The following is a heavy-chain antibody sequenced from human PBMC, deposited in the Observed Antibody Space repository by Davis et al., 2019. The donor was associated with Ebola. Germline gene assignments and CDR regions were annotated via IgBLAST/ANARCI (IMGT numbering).Heavy chain of an antibody. CDR1: GGSVSSGSYY. V-gene: IGHV4-61*01. CDR3: TRGTMVRGVIITPFDY. Sequence: SENLSLTCTVSGGSVSSGSYYWSWIRQPPGKGLEWIGYIYYSGSTNYNPSLKSRVTISVDTSKNQFSLKLSSVTAADTAVYYCTRGTMVRGVIITPFDYWGQGTLVTVSS. J-gene: IGHJ4*02. D-gene: IGHD3-10*01. CDR2: IYYSGST.